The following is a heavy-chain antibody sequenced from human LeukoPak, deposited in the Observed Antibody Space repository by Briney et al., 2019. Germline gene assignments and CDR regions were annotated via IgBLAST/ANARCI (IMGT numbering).Heavy chain of an antibody. V-gene: IGHV4-59*01. J-gene: IGHJ4*02. CDR2: IYYSGST. Sequence: PSETLSLTCTVSGGSISTYYWSWIRQPLGKGLEWIGYIYYSGSTNYSPSLQSRVTISVDTSKNQFSLRLSSVTAADTAMYYCARSGTKTNGFDYWGQGTLVTVSS. CDR1: GGSISTYY. CDR3: ARSGTKTNGFDY. D-gene: IGHD2-8*01.